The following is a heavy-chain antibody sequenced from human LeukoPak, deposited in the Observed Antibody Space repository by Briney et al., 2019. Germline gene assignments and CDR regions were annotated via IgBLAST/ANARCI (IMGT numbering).Heavy chain of an antibody. Sequence: PGGSLRLSCAASGFTFSSYSMNWVRQAPGKGLEWVSYISSSSSTIYYADSVKGRFTISRDNAKNSLYLQMNSLRDEDTAVYYCAREKIGYCSSTSCYGAYYYYGMDVWGQGTTVTVSS. CDR2: ISSSSSTI. D-gene: IGHD2-2*01. CDR3: AREKIGYCSSTSCYGAYYYYGMDV. V-gene: IGHV3-48*02. J-gene: IGHJ6*02. CDR1: GFTFSSYS.